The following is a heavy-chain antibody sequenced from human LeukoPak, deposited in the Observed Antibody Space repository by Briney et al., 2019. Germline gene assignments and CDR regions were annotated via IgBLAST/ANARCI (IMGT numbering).Heavy chain of an antibody. J-gene: IGHJ6*02. CDR3: ARVTGYLVGATVYYYYGMDV. D-gene: IGHD1-26*01. Sequence: ASETLSLTCTVSGGSISSSSYYWGWIRQPPGKGLEWIGSIYYSGSTYYNPSLKSRVTISVDTSKNQFSLKLSSVTAADTAVYYCARVTGYLVGATVYYYYGMDVWGRGTTVTVSS. CDR1: GGSISSSSYY. CDR2: IYYSGST. V-gene: IGHV4-39*01.